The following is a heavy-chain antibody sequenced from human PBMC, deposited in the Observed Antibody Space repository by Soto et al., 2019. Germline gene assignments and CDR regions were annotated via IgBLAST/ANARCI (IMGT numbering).Heavy chain of an antibody. CDR1: GFTFSSYG. Sequence: QVQLVESGGGVVQPGRSLRLSCAASGFTFSSYGMLWVRQAPGKGLEWVAVIWYDGSNKYYADSVKGRFTISRDNSKNTLYLQMNTLRAEDTAVYYCARPDSGNYLGWFDPWGQGTRVTVSS. CDR2: IWYDGSNK. CDR3: ARPDSGNYLGWFDP. V-gene: IGHV3-33*01. J-gene: IGHJ5*02. D-gene: IGHD1-26*01.